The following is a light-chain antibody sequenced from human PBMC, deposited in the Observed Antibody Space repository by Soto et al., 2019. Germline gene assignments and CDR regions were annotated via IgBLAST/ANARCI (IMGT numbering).Light chain of an antibody. CDR3: QQLNSYPLT. V-gene: IGKV1-9*01. J-gene: IGKJ4*01. Sequence: IPLTQSPSSLSASVGDRVTITCRASQAISSYLAWYQQKPGKAPNLLIYAASTLQSGVPSRFSGSGSGTDFTLTIISLQTEDFATYFCQQLNSYPLTFGGGTKVEIK. CDR1: QAISSY. CDR2: AAS.